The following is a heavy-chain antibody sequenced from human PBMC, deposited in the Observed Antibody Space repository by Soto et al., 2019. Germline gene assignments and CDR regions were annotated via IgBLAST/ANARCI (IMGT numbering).Heavy chain of an antibody. Sequence: QVQLVQSGAEVKKPGSSVKVSCKASGGTFSSYAISWVRRAPGQGLEWMGGIIPIFGTANYAQKFQGRVTITADESTSTAYMGLRRLRSEDMAVYYCARAERDIWGGSGYYNYWGQGTLVTVSS. CDR1: GGTFSSYA. V-gene: IGHV1-69*01. D-gene: IGHD3-22*01. CDR3: ARAERDIWGGSGYYNY. J-gene: IGHJ4*02. CDR2: IIPIFGTA.